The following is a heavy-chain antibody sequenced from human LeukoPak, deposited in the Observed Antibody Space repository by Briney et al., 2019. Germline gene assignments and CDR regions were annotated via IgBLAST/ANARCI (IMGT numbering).Heavy chain of an antibody. V-gene: IGHV3-23*01. CDR3: ATQFGYYYDSSGYSGY. D-gene: IGHD3-22*01. CDR1: GFTFSSYA. CDR2: ISGSGGST. Sequence: GGSLRLSCAASGFTFSSYAMSWVRQAPGEGLEWVSAISGSGGSTYYADSVKGRFTISRDNSKNTLYLQMNSLRAEDTAVYYCATQFGYYYDSSGYSGYWGQGTLVTVSS. J-gene: IGHJ4*02.